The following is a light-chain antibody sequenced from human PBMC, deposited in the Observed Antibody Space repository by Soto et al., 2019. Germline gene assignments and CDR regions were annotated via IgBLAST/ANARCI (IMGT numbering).Light chain of an antibody. Sequence: EIVMTQSPATLSVSPGERATLSCRASQSVSSNLAWYQQKPGQAPRLLIYGASTRATGIPARFSSSGSGTXXXXXXXXXQSEDFAVYYCQQYNNWPGGTFGPGTKVDIK. CDR3: QQYNNWPGGT. J-gene: IGKJ3*01. V-gene: IGKV3-15*01. CDR1: QSVSSN. CDR2: GAS.